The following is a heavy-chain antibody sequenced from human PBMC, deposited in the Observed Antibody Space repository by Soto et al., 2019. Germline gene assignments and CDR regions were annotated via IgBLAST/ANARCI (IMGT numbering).Heavy chain of an antibody. D-gene: IGHD6-13*01. J-gene: IGHJ6*02. V-gene: IGHV3-53*04. CDR3: ARADVDSSSWYGMDV. CDR1: GFTVSSNY. CDR2: IYTGGST. Sequence: GGSLRLSCAASGFTVSSNYMSWVRQAPGKGLEWVSVIYTGGSTYYADSVKGRFTISRHNSKNTLYLQMNSLRAEDTAVYYCARADVDSSSWYGMDVWGQGTTVTVSS.